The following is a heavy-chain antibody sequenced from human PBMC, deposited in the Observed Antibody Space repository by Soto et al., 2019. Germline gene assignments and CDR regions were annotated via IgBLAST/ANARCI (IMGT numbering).Heavy chain of an antibody. D-gene: IGHD1-7*01. J-gene: IGHJ6*02. CDR3: VTAGPELYYYYYGMDV. V-gene: IGHV3-15*01. CDR1: GFTFREAW. CDR2: IKSKSDGETT. Sequence: GGSLRLSCAASGFTFREAWMSWVRQAPGKGLEWVGRIKSKSDGETTDYAAPVKGRFIISRDDSEKTLHLQMNSLKAEDSTIYYCVTAGPELYYYYYGMDVWGQGTTVTVSS.